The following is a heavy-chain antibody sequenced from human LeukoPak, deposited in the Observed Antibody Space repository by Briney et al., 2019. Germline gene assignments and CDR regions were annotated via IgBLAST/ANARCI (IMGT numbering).Heavy chain of an antibody. V-gene: IGHV3-48*04. J-gene: IGHJ3*02. Sequence: GGSLRLSCAASGFTFSSYSMNWVRQAPGKGLEWVSYISSSSSTIYYAGSVKGRFTISRDNAKNSLYLQMNSLRAENTAVYYCARVGYNWNYLAAFDIWGQGTMVTVSS. CDR2: ISSSSSTI. CDR1: GFTFSSYS. CDR3: ARVGYNWNYLAAFDI. D-gene: IGHD1-7*01.